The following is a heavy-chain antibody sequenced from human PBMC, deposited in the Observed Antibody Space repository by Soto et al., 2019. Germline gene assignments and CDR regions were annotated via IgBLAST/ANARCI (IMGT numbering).Heavy chain of an antibody. CDR3: ARLVYINYVGYYFDY. CDR2: IYYSGTT. J-gene: IGHJ4*02. CDR1: GGSISNSDYY. Sequence: ETLSLTCTVSGGSISNSDYYWGWIRQPPGKELEWIGTIYYSGTTYFNPSLKSRVTISVDTSKNQFSLKLSSVTAADTAVYYCARLVYINYVGYYFDYWGQGTLVTVSS. D-gene: IGHD4-4*01. V-gene: IGHV4-39*01.